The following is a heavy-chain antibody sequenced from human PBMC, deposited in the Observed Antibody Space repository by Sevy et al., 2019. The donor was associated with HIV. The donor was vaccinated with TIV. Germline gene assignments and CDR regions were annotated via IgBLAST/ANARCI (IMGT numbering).Heavy chain of an antibody. CDR1: GLTVISNF. D-gene: IGHD2-8*01. J-gene: IGHJ3*01. Sequence: GGSLRLSCATSGLTVISNFLNWVRQAPGKGLEWVAVIYPDGSTYYADSVRGRFTISSDIAKKTVYLQMNSLRAEDTALYYCATLYSGYAFDVWGQGTMVTVSS. V-gene: IGHV3-53*01. CDR2: IYPDGST. CDR3: ATLYSGYAFDV.